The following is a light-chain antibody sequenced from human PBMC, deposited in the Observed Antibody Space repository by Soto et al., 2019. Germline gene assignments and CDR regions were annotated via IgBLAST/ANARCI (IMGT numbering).Light chain of an antibody. J-gene: IGLJ3*02. CDR1: SSDVGNYNY. V-gene: IGLV2-11*01. CDR3: CSYAGSYSWV. Sequence: QSALTQPRSVSGSPGQSVTISCTGTSSDVGNYNYVSWYQQYPGQAPKLIIYDVSKRPSGVPDRFSGSKSGNTASLTISGLEVEDDADYYCCSYAGSYSWVFGGGTKLTVL. CDR2: DVS.